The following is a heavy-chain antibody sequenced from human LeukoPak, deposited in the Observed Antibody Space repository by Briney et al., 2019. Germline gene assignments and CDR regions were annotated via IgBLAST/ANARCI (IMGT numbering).Heavy chain of an antibody. CDR2: IYPGDSDT. Sequence: GESLKISCKGSGYSFTSYWIGWVRQMPGKGLEWMGIIYPGDSDTRYSPSFQGQVTISADKPISTAYLQWSSLKASDTAMYYCARQKCYDFWSGGSYYYMDVWGKGTTVTVSS. V-gene: IGHV5-51*01. D-gene: IGHD3-3*01. J-gene: IGHJ6*03. CDR3: ARQKCYDFWSGGSYYYMDV. CDR1: GYSFTSYW.